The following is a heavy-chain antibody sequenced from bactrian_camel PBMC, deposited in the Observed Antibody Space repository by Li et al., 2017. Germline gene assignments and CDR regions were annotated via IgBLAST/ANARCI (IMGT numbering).Heavy chain of an antibody. V-gene: IGHV3S1*01. Sequence: HVQLVESGGGLVQPGGSLRLSCSASGFTFSSYYTFSFSSYYMYWVRQAPGKGLEWVVGMRRGSVSTSSDDSVKGRFTISRDNAKNTLYLQMNSLETEDTARYYCTADQSGTLWVSSYNVWGQGTQVTVS. CDR1: GFTFSSYYTFSFSSYY. CDR3: TADQSGTLWVSSYNV. D-gene: IGHD2*01. CDR2: MRRGSVST. J-gene: IGHJ4*01.